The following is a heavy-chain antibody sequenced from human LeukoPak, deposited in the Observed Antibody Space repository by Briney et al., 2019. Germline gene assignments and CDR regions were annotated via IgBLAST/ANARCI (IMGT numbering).Heavy chain of an antibody. J-gene: IGHJ5*02. CDR2: ISAYNGNT. V-gene: IGHV1-18*01. Sequence: ASVKVSCKASGYTFTNYGITWVRQAPRQGLEWMGWISAYNGNTNYAQKPQGRVTMTTDTSTSTAYMELRSLRSDDTAVYYCARGGTYYYDNSGINWFDPWGQGTLVTVSS. CDR3: ARGGTYYYDNSGINWFDP. CDR1: GYTFTNYG. D-gene: IGHD3-22*01.